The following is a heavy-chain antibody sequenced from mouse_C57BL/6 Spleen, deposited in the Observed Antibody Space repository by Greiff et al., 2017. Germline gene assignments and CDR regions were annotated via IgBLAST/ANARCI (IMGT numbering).Heavy chain of an antibody. Sequence: EVQLQQSGPELVKPGASVKISCKASGYSFTGYYMNWVKQSPEKSLERIGEINPSTGGTTYNQKFKAKATLTVDKSSSTAYMQLKSLTSEDSAVYYCAREGGGAMDYWGQGTSVTVSS. CDR2: INPSTGGT. V-gene: IGHV1-42*01. CDR1: GYSFTGYY. J-gene: IGHJ4*01. CDR3: AREGGGAMDY.